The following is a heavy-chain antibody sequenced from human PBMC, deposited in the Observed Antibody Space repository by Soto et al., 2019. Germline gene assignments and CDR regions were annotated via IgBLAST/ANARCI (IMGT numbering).Heavy chain of an antibody. V-gene: IGHV3-30*18. J-gene: IGHJ6*02. Sequence: GGSLRLSCAASGFTFSSYGMHWVRQAPGKGLEWVALISYDGSNKYYVDSVKGRFTISRDNSKNTLFLQMNSLRAGDTAVYYCAKDRLRGGFLTTATTNGMDVWGQGTTVTV. CDR2: ISYDGSNK. CDR3: AKDRLRGGFLTTATTNGMDV. D-gene: IGHD1-26*01. CDR1: GFTFSSYG.